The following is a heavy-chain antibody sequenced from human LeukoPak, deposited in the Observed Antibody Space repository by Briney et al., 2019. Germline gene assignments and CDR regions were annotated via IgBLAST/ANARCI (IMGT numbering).Heavy chain of an antibody. Sequence: GASVKVSCKASGYTFTGYYMHWVRQAPGQGLEWMGRINPNSGGTNYAQKFQGRVTMTRDTSISTAYMELSRLRSDDTAVYYCAREGLRITGTANNGGSCGYWGQGTLVTVSS. V-gene: IGHV1-2*06. J-gene: IGHJ4*02. CDR3: AREGLRITGTANNGGSCGY. CDR2: INPNSGGT. CDR1: GYTFTGYY. D-gene: IGHD1-20*01.